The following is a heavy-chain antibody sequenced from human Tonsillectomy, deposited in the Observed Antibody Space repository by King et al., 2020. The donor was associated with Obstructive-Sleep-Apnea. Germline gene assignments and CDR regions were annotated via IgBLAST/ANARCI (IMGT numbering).Heavy chain of an antibody. V-gene: IGHV4-59*01. CDR3: AQTFMGAAAGQFDY. CDR2: IYYSGNT. D-gene: IGHD6-13*01. Sequence: QLQESGPGLVKPSETLSLTCTVSGGSISSYYWSWIRQPPGKGLEWIGYIYYSGNTNSNPSLKSRVTLAGDTSTNQFSLKLRSVTAADTAVYYCAQTFMGAAAGQFDYWGQGTLVTVSS. J-gene: IGHJ4*02. CDR1: GGSISSYY.